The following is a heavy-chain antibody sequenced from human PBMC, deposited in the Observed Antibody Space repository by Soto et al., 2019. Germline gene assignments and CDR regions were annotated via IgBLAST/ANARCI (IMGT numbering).Heavy chain of an antibody. Sequence: SVTLCHPWAVYYGSCGGHDWSWIRQPPGKGLEWIGEINHSGSTNYNPSLKSRVTISVDTSKNQFSLKLSSVTVAVTAVYYCARIEYHFDFWGQGTLVTVSS. J-gene: IGHJ4*02. D-gene: IGHD6-6*01. CDR2: INHSGST. CDR3: ARIEYHFDF. V-gene: IGHV4-34*01. CDR1: YGSCGGHD.